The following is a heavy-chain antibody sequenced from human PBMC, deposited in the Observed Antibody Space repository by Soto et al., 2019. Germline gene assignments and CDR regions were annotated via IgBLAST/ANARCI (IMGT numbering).Heavy chain of an antibody. V-gene: IGHV1-3*01. J-gene: IGHJ4*02. CDR1: GYTFTRYA. CDR2: INAGNGKT. CDR3: ARDESD. Sequence: ASVKVSCKASGYTFTRYAIHWVRQAPGQRLEWMGWINAGNGKTKYSQKFQGRVTITRDTSASTAYMDLSSLTSEDTAVYYCARDESDWGQGTLVTVSS.